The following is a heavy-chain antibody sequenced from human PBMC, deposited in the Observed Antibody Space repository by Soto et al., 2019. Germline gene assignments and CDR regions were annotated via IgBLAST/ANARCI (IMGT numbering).Heavy chain of an antibody. CDR2: IIPIFGTA. CDR3: ARDWGLSSAMVHYGMDV. J-gene: IGHJ6*02. D-gene: IGHD5-18*01. Sequence: QVQLVQSGAEVKKPGSSVKVSCKASGGTFSSYAISWVRQAPGQGLEWMGGIIPIFGTANYAQKFQGRVTITADESSSTAYMELSSLRSEDTAVYYCARDWGLSSAMVHYGMDVWGQGTTVTVSS. V-gene: IGHV1-69*01. CDR1: GGTFSSYA.